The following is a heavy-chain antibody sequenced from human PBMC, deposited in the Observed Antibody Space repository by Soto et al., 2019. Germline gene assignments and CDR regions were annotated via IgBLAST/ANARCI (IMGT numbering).Heavy chain of an antibody. V-gene: IGHV1-3*01. CDR1: GYTFTRYA. CDR2: INADNGNT. CDR3: ARGIPTVRSPLQCFDP. J-gene: IGHJ5*02. Sequence: QVQLVQSGAEVKKPGASVKVSCKASGYTFTRYAMHWVRQAPGQRLEWMGWINADNGNTKYSQKFQDRVTITRDTSANTAYMELSSLSSEDTAVYYCARGIPTVRSPLQCFDPWGQGTLVTVSS. D-gene: IGHD3-10*01.